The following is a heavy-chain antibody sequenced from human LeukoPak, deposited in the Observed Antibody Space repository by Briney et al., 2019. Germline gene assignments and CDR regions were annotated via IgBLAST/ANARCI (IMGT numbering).Heavy chain of an antibody. D-gene: IGHD1-26*01. CDR2: INPKSGGT. Sequence: ASVKVSCKVSGYTFTGYYIHWVRQAPGQGLEWMGRINPKSGGTNYAQNFQGRVTMTRDTSISTAYMELSSLRPDDTAVYSCATFSGTYQSDYWGQGTLVTVSS. CDR1: GYTFTGYY. CDR3: ATFSGTYQSDY. J-gene: IGHJ4*02. V-gene: IGHV1-2*06.